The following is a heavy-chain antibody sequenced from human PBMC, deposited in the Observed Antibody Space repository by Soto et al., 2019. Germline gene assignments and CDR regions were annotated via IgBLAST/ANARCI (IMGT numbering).Heavy chain of an antibody. CDR1: GGSISSGDYY. D-gene: IGHD3-16*01. V-gene: IGHV4-30-4*01. J-gene: IGHJ5*02. Sequence: SETLSLTCTVSGGSISSGDYYWSWIRQPPGKGLEWIGFIYYSGGTYYKPSLKSRVTISVDTSKNKFSLNLSSVTAAETAVYYCARASTGELWVYANWFDPWGPGTLVTVSS. CDR2: IYYSGGT. CDR3: ARASTGELWVYANWFDP.